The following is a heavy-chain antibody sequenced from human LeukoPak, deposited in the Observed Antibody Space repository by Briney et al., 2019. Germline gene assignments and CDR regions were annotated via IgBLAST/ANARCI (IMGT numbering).Heavy chain of an antibody. Sequence: ASVKVSCKASGYTFTGYYIHWERQAPGQGLEWMGWIHPNTGGTNFAQKFQGRVTLTRDASINTAYMELNSLRSDDTAMYFCARDYYDSGDYWGQGTLVTVSS. CDR1: GYTFTGYY. CDR2: IHPNTGGT. J-gene: IGHJ4*02. CDR3: ARDYYDSGDY. D-gene: IGHD3-16*01. V-gene: IGHV1-2*02.